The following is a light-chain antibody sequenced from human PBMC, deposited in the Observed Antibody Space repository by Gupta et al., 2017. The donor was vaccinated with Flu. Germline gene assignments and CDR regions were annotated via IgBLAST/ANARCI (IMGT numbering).Light chain of an antibody. CDR3: QQYDTYTAT. Sequence: GDRVTITCRASQSIRDWLAWYQQKPGKAHNLLIYKATTLQSGVPSRFSGSGSGTEFTLTINSLQPDDFATYFCQQYDTYTATFGQGTKLEMK. CDR2: KAT. CDR1: QSIRDW. V-gene: IGKV1-5*03. J-gene: IGKJ2*01.